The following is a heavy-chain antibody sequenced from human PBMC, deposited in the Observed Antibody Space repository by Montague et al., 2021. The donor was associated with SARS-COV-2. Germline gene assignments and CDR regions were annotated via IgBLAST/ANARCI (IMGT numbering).Heavy chain of an antibody. Sequence: RLSLDASGFIFSSYEMNWVRQAPGKGLEWISYISSSGGGSTKHYTDSVKGRFTISRDNAKNSLYLQMNSLRVEDTAIYYCARDRDWDDWCGMDVWGQGHTVTVSS. D-gene: IGHD2-21*01. CDR1: GFIFSSYE. V-gene: IGHV3-48*03. CDR3: ARDRDWDDWCGMDV. CDR2: ISSSGGGSTK. J-gene: IGHJ6*02.